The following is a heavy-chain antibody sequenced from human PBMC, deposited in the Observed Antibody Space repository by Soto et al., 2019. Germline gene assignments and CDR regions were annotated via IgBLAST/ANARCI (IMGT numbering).Heavy chain of an antibody. CDR1: GYSFTSYW. V-gene: IGHV5-51*01. D-gene: IGHD6-6*01. CDR3: ARLIFNIAARPAWFDP. CDR2: IYPGDSDT. J-gene: IGHJ5*02. Sequence: GESLKISCKGSGYSFTSYWIGWVRQMPGKGLEWMGIIYPGDSDTRYSPSFQGQVTISADKSISTAYLQWSSLKASDTAMYYCARLIFNIAARPAWFDPWGQGTLVTVSS.